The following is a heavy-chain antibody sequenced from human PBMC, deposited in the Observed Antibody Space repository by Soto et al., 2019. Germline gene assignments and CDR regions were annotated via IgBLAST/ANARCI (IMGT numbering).Heavy chain of an antibody. CDR3: ARHGYYYDSTEYYYCV. D-gene: IGHD3-22*01. V-gene: IGHV4-39*01. J-gene: IGHJ2*01. Sequence: SETLSFTCTVSGGSISSTNHYWGWIRQPPGKGLEWIGDIYYSGMTRYNPSLKSRVTMSVDTSNNQFSLKLNSVTAADTAVYYCARHGYYYDSTEYYYCVWGRGTLVTVSS. CDR1: GGSISSTNHY. CDR2: IYYSGMT.